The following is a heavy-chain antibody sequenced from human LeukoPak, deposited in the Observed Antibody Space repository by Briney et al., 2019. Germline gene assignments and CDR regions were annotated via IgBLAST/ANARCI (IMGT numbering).Heavy chain of an antibody. CDR2: ISVYNGNT. D-gene: IGHD2-15*01. V-gene: IGHV1-18*04. CDR1: GYTFTSYG. CDR3: ARSPAWKVGYCSGGSCYSFVY. Sequence: ASVKVSCKASGYTFTSYGISWVRQAPGQGLEWMGWISVYNGNTNYAQKLQGRVTITADESTSTAYMELSSLRSEDTAVYYCARSPAWKVGYCSGGSCYSFVYWGQGTLVTVSS. J-gene: IGHJ4*02.